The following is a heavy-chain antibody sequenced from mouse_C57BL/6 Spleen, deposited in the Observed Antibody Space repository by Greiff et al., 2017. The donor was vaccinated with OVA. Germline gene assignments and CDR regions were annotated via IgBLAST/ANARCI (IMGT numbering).Heavy chain of an antibody. D-gene: IGHD2-1*01. V-gene: IGHV1-82*01. J-gene: IGHJ3*01. Sequence: VQLQQSGPELVKPGASVKISCKASGYAFSSSWMNWVKQRPGKGLEWIGRIYPGDGDTNYNGKFKGKATLTADKSSSTAYMQLSSLTSEDSAVYFCNGNTDAYWGQGTLVTVSA. CDR2: IYPGDGDT. CDR3: NGNTDAY. CDR1: GYAFSSSW.